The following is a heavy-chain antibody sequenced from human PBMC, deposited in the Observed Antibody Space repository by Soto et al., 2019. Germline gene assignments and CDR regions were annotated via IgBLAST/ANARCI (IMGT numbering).Heavy chain of an antibody. CDR1: GFTFSDYY. J-gene: IGHJ3*02. Sequence: QVQLVESGGGLVKPGGSLRLSCAASGFTFSDYYMSWIRQAPGKGLEWVSYISSSGSTIYYADSVKGRFTISRDNDKNSLYLQRNSLRAEDTAVYYCARGFYYDSSGYYYDAFDIWGQGTMVTVSS. CDR2: ISSSGSTI. CDR3: ARGFYYDSSGYYYDAFDI. V-gene: IGHV3-11*01. D-gene: IGHD3-22*01.